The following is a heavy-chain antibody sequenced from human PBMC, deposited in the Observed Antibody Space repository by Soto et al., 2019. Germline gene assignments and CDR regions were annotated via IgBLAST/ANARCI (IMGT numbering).Heavy chain of an antibody. Sequence: QVQLQESGPGLVKPSETLSLTCVVSGASLSSYYWSWIRQPPGKGLEWIGYIYYSGSTNYNPSLKSRGTVSVDTSKNQFSLKLSSVTAADTAVYYCAVSWGSTNGYWGRGTLVTVSS. V-gene: IGHV4-59*01. CDR3: AVSWGSTNGY. CDR1: GASLSSYY. CDR2: IYYSGST. D-gene: IGHD3-16*01. J-gene: IGHJ4*02.